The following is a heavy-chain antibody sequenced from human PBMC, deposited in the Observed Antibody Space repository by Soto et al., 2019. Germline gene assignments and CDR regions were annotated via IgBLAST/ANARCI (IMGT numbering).Heavy chain of an antibody. Sequence: SETLSLSCTVSGGTLIGGNYYWSWIRQPPGKGLEWVGGIFYTGTTYYSPSLKDRVTISVDTSKNSFSLNLTSVTAADTAVYFCARLVVVAPVANAWGQGTLVTVFS. V-gene: IGHV4-39*02. CDR2: IFYTGTT. CDR3: ARLVVVAPVANA. D-gene: IGHD2-2*01. J-gene: IGHJ5*02. CDR1: GGTLIGGNYY.